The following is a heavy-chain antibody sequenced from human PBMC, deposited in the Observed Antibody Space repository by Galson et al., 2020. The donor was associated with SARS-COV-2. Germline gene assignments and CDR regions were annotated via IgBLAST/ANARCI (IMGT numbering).Heavy chain of an antibody. CDR2: ISSRSSYI. V-gene: IGHV3-21*01. J-gene: IGHJ3*02. CDR1: GFTFSSYS. CDR3: ATLGATDVGYVFDN. D-gene: IGHD1-26*01. Sequence: GESLKISCAASGFTFSSYSMNWVRQAPGKGLEWVSSISSRSSYIYYADSVNGRFTISRDNAKNSLYLQMDTLRAEDTAVYYCATLGATDVGYVFDNWGQGTMVTVSS.